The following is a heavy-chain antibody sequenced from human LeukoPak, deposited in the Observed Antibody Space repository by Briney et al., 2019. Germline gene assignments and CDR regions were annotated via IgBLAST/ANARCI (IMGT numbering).Heavy chain of an antibody. J-gene: IGHJ4*02. CDR3: ASHHGRGEAFDY. D-gene: IGHD3-10*01. CDR1: GASISDYY. Sequence: SETLSLTCTVSGASISDYYWSWIRQPPGKRLEGIAYMYYSGIPNYSRSLKSRVTMSADKSNNQVSLTLTSVTAADTAVYYCASHHGRGEAFDYWGQGTLVIVSS. V-gene: IGHV4-59*08. CDR2: MYYSGIP.